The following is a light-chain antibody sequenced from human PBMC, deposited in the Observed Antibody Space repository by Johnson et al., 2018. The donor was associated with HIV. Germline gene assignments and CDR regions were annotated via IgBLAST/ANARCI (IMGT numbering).Light chain of an antibody. CDR2: DNN. CDR1: SSNIGNNY. CDR3: GTWDSRLSGVYV. V-gene: IGLV1-51*01. J-gene: IGLJ1*01. Sequence: QSVLTQPPSVSAAPGQKVTISCSGSSSNIGNNYVSWYQQLPGTAPKLLIYDNNKRPSGIPDRFSGSKSGTSATLGITGLQTGDEADYYCGTWDSRLSGVYVFGTGTKVTVL.